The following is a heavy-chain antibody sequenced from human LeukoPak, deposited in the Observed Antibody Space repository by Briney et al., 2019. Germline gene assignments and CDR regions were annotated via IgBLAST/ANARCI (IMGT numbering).Heavy chain of an antibody. V-gene: IGHV1-69*05. Sequence: GASVKVSCKASGYTFTSYGISWVRQAPGQGLEWMGGIIPIFGTANYAQKFQGRVTITTDESTSTAYMELSSLRSEDTAVYYCARGALGRPPNYYYYYMDVWGKGTTVTVSS. D-gene: IGHD7-27*01. CDR2: IIPIFGTA. CDR3: ARGALGRPPNYYYYYMDV. CDR1: GYTFTSYG. J-gene: IGHJ6*03.